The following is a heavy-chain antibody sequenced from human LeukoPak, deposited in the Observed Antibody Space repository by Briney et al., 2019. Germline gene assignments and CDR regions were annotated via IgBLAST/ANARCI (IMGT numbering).Heavy chain of an antibody. CDR3: ARDSYDSSGYFEYFQH. CDR1: GGSISSGGYY. V-gene: IGHV4-31*03. Sequence: SQTLSLTCTVFGGSISSGGYYWSWIRQHPGKGLEWIGYIYYSGSTYYNPSLKSRVTISVDTSKNQFSLKLSSVTAADTAVYYCARDSYDSSGYFEYFQHWGQGTLVTVSS. J-gene: IGHJ1*01. D-gene: IGHD3-22*01. CDR2: IYYSGST.